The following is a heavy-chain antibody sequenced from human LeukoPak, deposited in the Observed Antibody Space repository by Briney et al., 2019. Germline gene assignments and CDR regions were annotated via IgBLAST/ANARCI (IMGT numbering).Heavy chain of an antibody. CDR3: ATLARFSGSYHGVDY. CDR2: IGASGGPT. D-gene: IGHD1-26*01. V-gene: IGHV3-23*01. Sequence: GGPLRLSCAASGFTFSSYAMSWVRQAPEKGLEWVSAIGASGGPTFYSDSVRGRFTISRDNSKNTLYLQLNSLRAEDTAVYYCATLARFSGSYHGVDYWGQGTLVTVSS. CDR1: GFTFSSYA. J-gene: IGHJ4*02.